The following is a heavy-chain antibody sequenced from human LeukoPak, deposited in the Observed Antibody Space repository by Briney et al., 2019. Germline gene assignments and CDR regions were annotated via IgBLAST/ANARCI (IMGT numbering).Heavy chain of an antibody. CDR1: GGSFSGYY. D-gene: IGHD3-16*01. J-gene: IGHJ5*02. CDR2: INHSGST. CDR3: ARGFPTSYVWGSYRQKYWFDP. Sequence: SETLSLTCAVYGGSFSGYYWSWIRQPPGKGLEWIGEINHSGSTNYNPSLKSRVTISVDTSKNQFSLKLSSVTAADTAVYYCARGFPTSYVWGSYRQKYWFDPWGQGTLVTVSS. V-gene: IGHV4-34*01.